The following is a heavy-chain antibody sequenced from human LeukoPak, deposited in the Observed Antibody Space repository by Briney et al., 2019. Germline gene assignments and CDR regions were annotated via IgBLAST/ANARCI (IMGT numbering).Heavy chain of an antibody. D-gene: IGHD2-8*01. Sequence: GGSLRLSCAASGFTFDDYAMTWVRQAPGKGLEWVSSISNSGESRYDTDSVKGRFTISRDNSKNRLYLQMNSLRVEDTAVYYCARGIGEYTNGHFDLWGQGTLVTVSS. CDR2: ISNSGESR. J-gene: IGHJ4*02. CDR3: ARGIGEYTNGHFDL. CDR1: GFTFDDYA. V-gene: IGHV3-23*01.